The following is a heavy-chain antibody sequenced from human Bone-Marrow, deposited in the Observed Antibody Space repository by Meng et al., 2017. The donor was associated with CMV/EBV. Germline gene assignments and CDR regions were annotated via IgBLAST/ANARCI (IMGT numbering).Heavy chain of an antibody. Sequence: GGSLRLSCAASGFNFKNYAMHWVRQAPGKGLEWVAVIANDGNKQYYADSVKGRFTISRDNSKNTLDLQMNSLRAEDTAVYYCAKKGPYCSSTSCPPDTFDIWGQGTMVTVSS. CDR2: IANDGNKQ. V-gene: IGHV3-30-3*02. CDR1: GFNFKNYA. J-gene: IGHJ3*02. D-gene: IGHD2-2*01. CDR3: AKKGPYCSSTSCPPDTFDI.